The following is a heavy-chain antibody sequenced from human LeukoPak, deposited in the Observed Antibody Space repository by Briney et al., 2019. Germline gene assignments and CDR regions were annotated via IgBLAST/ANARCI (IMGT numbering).Heavy chain of an antibody. CDR2: INPNSGGT. CDR3: ARAKPKNMVRGLIMRRESRYYFDY. Sequence: ASVKVSCKASGYTFTGYYMHWVRQAPGQGLEWMGWINPNSGGTNYAQKFQGRVTMTRDTSISTAYMELSRLRSDDTAVYYCARAKPKNMVRGLIMRRESRYYFDYWGQGTLVTVSS. V-gene: IGHV1-2*02. D-gene: IGHD3-10*01. J-gene: IGHJ4*02. CDR1: GYTFTGYY.